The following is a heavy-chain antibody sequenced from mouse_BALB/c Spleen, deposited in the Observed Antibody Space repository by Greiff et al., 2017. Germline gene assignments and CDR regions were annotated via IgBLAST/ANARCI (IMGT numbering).Heavy chain of an antibody. CDR2: ISCYNGAT. Sequence: LVKTGASVKISCKASGYSFTGYYMPWVQQSQGKSLEWIGYISCYNGATSYNQKFKGKATFTVDTSSSTAYMQFNSLTSEDSAVYYCARGNSAMDYWGQGTSVTVSS. V-gene: IGHV1S34*01. CDR1: GYSFTGYY. J-gene: IGHJ4*01. CDR3: ARGNSAMDY. D-gene: IGHD2-1*01.